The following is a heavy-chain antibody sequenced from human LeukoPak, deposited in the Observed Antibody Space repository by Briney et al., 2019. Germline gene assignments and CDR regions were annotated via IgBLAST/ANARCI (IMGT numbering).Heavy chain of an antibody. V-gene: IGHV1-69*06. J-gene: IGHJ6*03. Sequence: ASVKVSCKASGGTFSSYAISWVRQAPGQGLEWMGGIIPIFGTANYAQKFQGRVTITADKPTSAAYMELSSLRSEDTAVYYCASPLYGDYGYYYYYMDVWGKGTTVTVSS. CDR1: GGTFSSYA. CDR2: IIPIFGTA. D-gene: IGHD4-17*01. CDR3: ASPLYGDYGYYYYYMDV.